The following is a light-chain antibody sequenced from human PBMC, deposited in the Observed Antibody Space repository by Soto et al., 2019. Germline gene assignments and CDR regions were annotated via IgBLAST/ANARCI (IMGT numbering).Light chain of an antibody. Sequence: EIVLTQSPCTLSLSPGETATLSCRASQTVNSDYLAWYQQKPGQAPRLLIYGASSRATGIPVRFSGSGSGTEFTLTISSPQPDDFATYYCQQYNSYPITFGQGTRLEIK. CDR3: QQYNSYPIT. J-gene: IGKJ5*01. CDR2: GAS. V-gene: IGKV3-20*01. CDR1: QTVNSDY.